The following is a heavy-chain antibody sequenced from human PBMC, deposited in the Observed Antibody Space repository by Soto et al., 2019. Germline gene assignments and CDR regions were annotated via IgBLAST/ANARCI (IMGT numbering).Heavy chain of an antibody. D-gene: IGHD2-21*01. CDR3: GRVVEGATRHTDPDS. J-gene: IGHJ5*01. CDR1: GVSIHNSHSF. Sequence: SETLSLTCTVSGVSIHNSHSFWAWIRQPPGKGLQFIASVYHNGGAHYNSSLKSRVTISVDTANKQVSLRMRSLTAADTAFYYCGRVVEGATRHTDPDSWGQGIMVTVS. V-gene: IGHV4-39*01. CDR2: VYHNGGA.